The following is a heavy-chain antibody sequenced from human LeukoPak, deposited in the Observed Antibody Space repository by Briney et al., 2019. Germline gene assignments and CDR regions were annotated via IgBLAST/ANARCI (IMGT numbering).Heavy chain of an antibody. J-gene: IGHJ4*02. CDR2: IYYSGST. V-gene: IGHV4-59*12. CDR3: ARRGLGYCSSTSCPLWYYFDY. CDR1: GGSISSYY. Sequence: PSETLSLTCTVSGGSISSYYWSWIRQPPGKGLEWIGYIYYSGSTNYSPSLKSRVTISVDTSKNQFSLKLSSVTAADTAVYYCARRGLGYCSSTSCPLWYYFDYWGQGTLVTVSS. D-gene: IGHD2-2*01.